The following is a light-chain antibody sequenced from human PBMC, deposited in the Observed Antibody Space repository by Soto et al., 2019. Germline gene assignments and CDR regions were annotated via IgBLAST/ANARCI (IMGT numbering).Light chain of an antibody. CDR2: SAS. J-gene: IGKJ4*01. CDR1: QDISTH. Sequence: DIQLTQSPSFLSASVGDRVTITCRASQDISTHLAWYQQKPGRAPKLLIFSASTLQSGVPSGFSGSGSGTEFTLTISSLQPEEFATYYCQQVKHYPLTFGGGTKVEIK. V-gene: IGKV1-9*01. CDR3: QQVKHYPLT.